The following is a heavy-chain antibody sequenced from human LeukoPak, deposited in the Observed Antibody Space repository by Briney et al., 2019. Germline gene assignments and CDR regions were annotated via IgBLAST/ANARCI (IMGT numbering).Heavy chain of an antibody. D-gene: IGHD3-16*02. J-gene: IGHJ4*02. V-gene: IGHV4-39*01. CDR2: IYYSGST. Sequence: KTSETLSLTCTVSGGSISSSSYYWGWIRQPPGKGLEWIGSIYYSGSTYYNPSLRSRVTISVDTSKNQFSLKLSSVTAADTAVYYCARHRIVAVDYWGQGTLVTVSS. CDR3: ARHRIVAVDY. CDR1: GGSISSSSYY.